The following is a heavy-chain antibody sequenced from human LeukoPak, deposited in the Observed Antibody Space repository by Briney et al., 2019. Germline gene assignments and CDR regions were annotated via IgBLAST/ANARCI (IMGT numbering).Heavy chain of an antibody. D-gene: IGHD2-2*01. CDR1: GFTFSSYA. V-gene: IGHV3-23*01. CDR2: ISGSGGST. J-gene: IGHJ4*02. Sequence: GGSLRLSCAASGFTFSSYAMSWVRQAPGKGLEWVSAISGSGGSTYYADSVKGRFTISRDNSKNTLYLQMNSLRDEDTAVYYCAKTTQIVVVPAAVDYWGQGTLVTVSS. CDR3: AKTTQIVVVPAAVDY.